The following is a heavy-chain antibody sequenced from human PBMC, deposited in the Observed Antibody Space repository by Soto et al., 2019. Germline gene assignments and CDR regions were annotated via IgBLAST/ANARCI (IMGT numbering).Heavy chain of an antibody. Sequence: GGSLRLSCAASGFTFSSYEMNWVRQAPGKGLEWVSYISSSGSTIYYADSVKGRFTISRDNAKNSLYLQMNSLRAEDTAVYYCARYVPAAIYYYYGMDVWGQGTTVTVSS. V-gene: IGHV3-48*03. D-gene: IGHD2-2*01. CDR1: GFTFSSYE. CDR3: ARYVPAAIYYYYGMDV. J-gene: IGHJ6*02. CDR2: ISSSGSTI.